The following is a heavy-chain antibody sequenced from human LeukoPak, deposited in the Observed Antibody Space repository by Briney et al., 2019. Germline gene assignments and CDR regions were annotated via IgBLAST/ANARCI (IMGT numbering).Heavy chain of an antibody. CDR1: GYSFTSYW. CDR3: ARGPSGNSGWHYGVLDF. V-gene: IGHV5-51*01. Sequence: TGESLKISCKGSGYSFTSYWIGWVRQMPGKGLEWMGIIYPGDSDTRYSPSFQGQVTISADKSISTAYLQWSSLKASDSAMYYCARGPSGNSGWHYGVLDFWGQGALVTVSS. D-gene: IGHD6-19*01. CDR2: IYPGDSDT. J-gene: IGHJ4*02.